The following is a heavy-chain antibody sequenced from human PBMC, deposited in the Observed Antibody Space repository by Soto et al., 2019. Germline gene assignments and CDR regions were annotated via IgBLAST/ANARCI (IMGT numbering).Heavy chain of an antibody. CDR2: IYYSAST. V-gene: IGHV4-30-4*01. Sequence: SVTLSRPCIVSGSPISSGDYYRSWNPQPPRQPLEWIGYIYYSASTYYNPSLKSRVTISVDTSKNQFSLKLSSVTAADTAVYYCASSLSTIFGVVIPEYAYYYYGMDVWGQGTTVT. D-gene: IGHD3-3*01. CDR3: ASSLSTIFGVVIPEYAYYYYGMDV. J-gene: IGHJ6*02. CDR1: GSPISSGDYY.